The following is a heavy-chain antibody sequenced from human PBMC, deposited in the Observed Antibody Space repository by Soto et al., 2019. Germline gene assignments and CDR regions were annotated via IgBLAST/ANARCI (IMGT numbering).Heavy chain of an antibody. CDR3: AREEQRYFDY. D-gene: IGHD6-25*01. CDR2: INHSGST. J-gene: IGHJ4*02. CDR1: GGSFSGYY. V-gene: IGHV4-34*01. Sequence: SETLSLTCAVYGGSFSGYYWSWFRQPPGKGLEWIGEINHSGSTNYNPSLKSRVTISVDTSKNQFSLKLSSVTAADTAVYYCAREEQRYFDYWGQGTLVTVSS.